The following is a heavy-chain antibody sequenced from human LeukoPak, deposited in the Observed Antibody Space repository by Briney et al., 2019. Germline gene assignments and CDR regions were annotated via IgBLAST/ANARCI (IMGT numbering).Heavy chain of an antibody. J-gene: IGHJ4*02. V-gene: IGHV4-39*01. CDR3: ARHKGDYYDSSGYYLATNFDY. CDR1: GGSISSSSYY. Sequence: PSETLSLTCTVSGGSISSSSYYWGWIRQPPGKGLEWIGNIYYSGSTYYNPSLKSQVTISVDTSKNQFSLKLSSVTAADTAVYYCARHKGDYYDSSGYYLATNFDYWGQGTLVTVSS. CDR2: IYYSGST. D-gene: IGHD3-22*01.